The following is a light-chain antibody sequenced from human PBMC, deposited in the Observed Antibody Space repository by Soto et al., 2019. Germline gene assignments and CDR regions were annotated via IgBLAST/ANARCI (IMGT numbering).Light chain of an antibody. CDR3: SSYAASNNFYFV. V-gene: IGLV2-8*01. CDR2: EVT. Sequence: QSALTQPPSASGSPGQSVTISCTGTRRDVGGYNYVSWYQQYPGRAPKLMIYEVTKRPSGVPDRFSGSKSGNTASLTVSGLQAEDEADYYCSSYAASNNFYFVVGGGTQLTVL. J-gene: IGLJ3*02. CDR1: RRDVGGYNY.